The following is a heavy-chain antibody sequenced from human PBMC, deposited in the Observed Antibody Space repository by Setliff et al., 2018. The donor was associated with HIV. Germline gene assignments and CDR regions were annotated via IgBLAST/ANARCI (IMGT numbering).Heavy chain of an antibody. J-gene: IGHJ4*02. Sequence: PSETLSLTCTVSGDSIRSGSYYWSWIRQPPGKGLEWIGFIYYSGSTNYNPSLKSRVTISVDTSTNQFSLKLNSVTAADTAVYYCARVSAGKDYYDSSGYYYRFDYWGQGTLVTVSS. CDR2: IYYSGST. D-gene: IGHD3-22*01. CDR1: GDSIRSGSYY. V-gene: IGHV4-61*01. CDR3: ARVSAGKDYYDSSGYYYRFDY.